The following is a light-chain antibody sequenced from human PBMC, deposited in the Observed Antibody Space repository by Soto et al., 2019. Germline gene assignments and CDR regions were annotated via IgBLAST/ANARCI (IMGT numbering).Light chain of an antibody. CDR2: GAT. J-gene: IGKJ4*01. CDR1: QSVSSSY. V-gene: IGKV3-20*01. Sequence: MVLTHSPGPPSLSHGERAPLSCRASQSVSSSYLAWYQQKPGQAPRLLISGATRRATGTPDRFSGSGSGTDFTLTIGRLEPDDFAVYYCQQYGNSPLTFGGGTKV. CDR3: QQYGNSPLT.